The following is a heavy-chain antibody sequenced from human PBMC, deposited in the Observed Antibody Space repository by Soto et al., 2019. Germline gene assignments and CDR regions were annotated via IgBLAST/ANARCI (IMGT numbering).Heavy chain of an antibody. V-gene: IGHV3-11*01. CDR2: ISPTNGFTK. CDR1: GFPFSDYY. CDR3: AKDLFSAAGDFDC. Sequence: GGSMRLSCEASGFPFSDYYMSWIRQAPGKGLEWISYISPTNGFTKFYADSVKGRFTISRENAKNSLYLQMDSLRAEDTAVYYCAKDLFSAAGDFDCWGQGTLVTVSS. J-gene: IGHJ4*02. D-gene: IGHD6-13*01.